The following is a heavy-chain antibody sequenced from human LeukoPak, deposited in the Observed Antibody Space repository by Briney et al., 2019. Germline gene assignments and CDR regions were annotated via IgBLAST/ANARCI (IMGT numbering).Heavy chain of an antibody. CDR3: ARVAHADNWFDP. J-gene: IGHJ5*02. Sequence: GASVKVSCKASGYTFTSYDINWVRQATGQGLEWMGWMNPNSGNTGYAQKFQGRVTMTRNTSISTAYMELSSLRSEDTAVYYCARVAHADNWFDPWGQGTLVTVSS. V-gene: IGHV1-8*01. CDR1: GYTFTSYD. CDR2: MNPNSGNT.